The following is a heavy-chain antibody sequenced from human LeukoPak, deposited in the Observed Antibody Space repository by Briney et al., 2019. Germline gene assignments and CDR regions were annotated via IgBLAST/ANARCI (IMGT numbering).Heavy chain of an antibody. CDR2: IYSGGNT. Sequence: PGGSLRLSCAASGFTVSSDYMGWVRQAPGKGLEYVSIIYSGGNTYYADSVKGRFTISRDNSKNTLYLQMHSLRAEDTAVYYCARDSHKLHSSAYFYFFDYWGQGTLVSVSS. J-gene: IGHJ4*02. CDR1: GFTVSSDY. D-gene: IGHD3-22*01. CDR3: ARDSHKLHSSAYFYFFDY. V-gene: IGHV3-66*02.